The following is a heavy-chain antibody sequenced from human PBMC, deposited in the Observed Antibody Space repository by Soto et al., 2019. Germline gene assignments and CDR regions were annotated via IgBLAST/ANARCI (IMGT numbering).Heavy chain of an antibody. Sequence: PGGSLRLSCAASGFTFSSYGMHWVRQAPGKGLEWVAVISYDGSNKYYADSVKGRFTISRDNSKNTLYLQMNSLRAEDTAVYYCAKDYRGYSYGYLDYWGQGTLVTVSS. V-gene: IGHV3-30*18. CDR1: GFTFSSYG. D-gene: IGHD5-18*01. J-gene: IGHJ4*02. CDR3: AKDYRGYSYGYLDY. CDR2: ISYDGSNK.